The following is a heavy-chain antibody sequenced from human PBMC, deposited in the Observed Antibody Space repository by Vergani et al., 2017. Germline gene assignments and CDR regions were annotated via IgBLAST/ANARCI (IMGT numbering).Heavy chain of an antibody. V-gene: IGHV3-43*02. CDR3: AKDADPGYCSGGSCYPNYFDY. D-gene: IGHD2-15*01. Sequence: EVQLVESGGGVVQPGGSLRLSCAASGFTFDDYAMHWVRQAPGKGLEWVSLISGDGVSTYYADSVKGRFTISRDNSKNSLYLQMNSLRTEDTALYYCAKDADPGYCSGGSCYPNYFDYWGQGTLVTVSS. J-gene: IGHJ4*02. CDR1: GFTFDDYA. CDR2: ISGDGVST.